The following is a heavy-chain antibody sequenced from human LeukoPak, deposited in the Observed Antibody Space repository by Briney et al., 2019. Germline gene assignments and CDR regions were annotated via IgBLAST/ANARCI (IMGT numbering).Heavy chain of an antibody. D-gene: IGHD2-15*01. CDR2: INPNSGGT. V-gene: IGHV1-2*04. CDR3: ARQIVVVVAATSISRYNWFDP. Sequence: ASVKVSCKASGYTFTGYYMHWVRQAPGQGLEWMGWINPNSGGTNYAQKFQGWVTMTRDTSISTAYMELSSLRSEDTAVYYCARQIVVVVAATSISRYNWFDPWGQGTLVTVSS. CDR1: GYTFTGYY. J-gene: IGHJ5*02.